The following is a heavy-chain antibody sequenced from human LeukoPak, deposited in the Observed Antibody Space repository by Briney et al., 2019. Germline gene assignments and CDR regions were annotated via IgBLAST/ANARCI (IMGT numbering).Heavy chain of an antibody. D-gene: IGHD3-3*01. CDR1: GGSFTAYY. J-gene: IGHJ4*02. V-gene: IGHV4-34*01. CDR3: VRAVEGHDY. CDR2: INHSGST. Sequence: PSGTLSLTCAVYGGSFTAYYWSWIRQPPGKGLEWIGEINHSGSTNYNPSLKSRVTISLDTSKNQFSLKLTSVTAADTAVYYCVRAVEGHDYWGQGTLVTVSS.